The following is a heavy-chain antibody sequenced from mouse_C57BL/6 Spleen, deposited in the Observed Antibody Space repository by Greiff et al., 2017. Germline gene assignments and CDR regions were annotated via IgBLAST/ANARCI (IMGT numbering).Heavy chain of an antibody. CDR3: ARGEGIRGFDGYGDY. D-gene: IGHD1-2*01. Sequence: QVQLKQSGAELARPGASVKMSCKASGYTFTSYTMHWVKQRPGQRLEWIGYINPSSGCTKYNQKFKDKATLTADKSSSTAYMQMSSLTSEDSDVYYCARGEGIRGFDGYGDYWGQGTTLTVAS. J-gene: IGHJ2*01. V-gene: IGHV1-4*01. CDR1: GYTFTSYT. CDR2: INPSSGCT.